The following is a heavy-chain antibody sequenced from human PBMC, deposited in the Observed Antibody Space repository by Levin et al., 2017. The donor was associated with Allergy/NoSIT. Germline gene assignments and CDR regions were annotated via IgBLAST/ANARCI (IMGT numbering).Heavy chain of an antibody. Sequence: GGSLRLSCAASGFTFSPYTMNWVRQAPGRRPEWVASITGSGDYIYYAESVKGRFTISRDNAEDSLFLQMNSLRDEDTAVYYCAYGAGSYGPLFWGQGTLVSVS. CDR3: AYGAGSYGPLF. V-gene: IGHV3-21*01. CDR2: ITGSGDYI. CDR1: GFTFSPYT. D-gene: IGHD3-10*01. J-gene: IGHJ4*02.